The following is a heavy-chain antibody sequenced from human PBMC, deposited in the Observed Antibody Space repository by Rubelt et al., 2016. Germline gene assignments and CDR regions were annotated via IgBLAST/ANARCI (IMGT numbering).Heavy chain of an antibody. CDR2: IKSKTDGGTT. Sequence: EVQLVESGGGLVQPGGSLRLSCAASGFTFSSYAMSWVRQAPGKGLEWVGRIKSKTDGGTTDYAAPVKGRFTISRDDSKNTLYLQMNSLKTEDTAVYYCTTADSSGYYYPGRNRIEWGQGTLVTVSS. D-gene: IGHD3-22*01. CDR1: GFTFSSYA. V-gene: IGHV3-15*01. CDR3: TTADSSGYYYPGRNRIE. J-gene: IGHJ4*02.